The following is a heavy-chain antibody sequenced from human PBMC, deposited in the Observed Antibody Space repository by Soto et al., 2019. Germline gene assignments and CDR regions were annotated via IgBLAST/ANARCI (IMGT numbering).Heavy chain of an antibody. D-gene: IGHD5-12*01. V-gene: IGHV3-9*01. CDR2: ISWNSGSI. CDR3: AKDSEVATIKPYYFDY. J-gene: IGHJ4*02. CDR1: GFTFDDYA. Sequence: GGSLRLSCAASGFTFDDYAMHWVRQAPGKGLEWVSGISWNSGSIGYADSVKGRFTISRDNAKNSLYLQMNSLRAEDTALYYCAKDSEVATIKPYYFDYWGQGTLVTVSS.